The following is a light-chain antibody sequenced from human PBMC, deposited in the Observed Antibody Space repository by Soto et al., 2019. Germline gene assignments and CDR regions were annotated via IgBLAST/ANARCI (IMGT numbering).Light chain of an antibody. CDR1: QGIVRW. CDR2: KAS. V-gene: IGKV1-5*03. CDR3: QQYDSYST. J-gene: IGKJ1*01. Sequence: DIQMTQSPPTLSASVGDRVTITCRASQGIVRWLAWYQQRPGKAPEVLIYKASTLQYGVPSRFSGSGSGTEFTLTISSLQADDFATYYCQQYDSYSTFGQGTKVDIK.